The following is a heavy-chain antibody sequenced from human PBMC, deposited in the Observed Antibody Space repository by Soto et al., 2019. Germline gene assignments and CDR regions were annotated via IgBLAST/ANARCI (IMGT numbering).Heavy chain of an antibody. CDR1: GGSISSYY. CDR3: ARAIRGEFDY. Sequence: SETLSLTCTVSGGSISSYYGSWIRQPPGKGLEWIGYIYYSGSTNYNPSLKSRVTISVDTSKNQFSLKLSSVTAADTAVYYCARAIRGEFDYWGQGTLVTVSS. V-gene: IGHV4-59*08. D-gene: IGHD3-3*02. CDR2: IYYSGST. J-gene: IGHJ4*02.